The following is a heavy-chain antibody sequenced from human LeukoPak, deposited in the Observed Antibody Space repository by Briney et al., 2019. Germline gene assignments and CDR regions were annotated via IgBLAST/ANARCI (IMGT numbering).Heavy chain of an antibody. CDR2: ISGSGGST. D-gene: IGHD2-2*01. Sequence: GGSLRLSCAASGFTFSSYAMSWVRQAPGKGLEWVSAISGSGGSTYYADSVKGRFTISRDNSKNTLYLQMSSLRAEDTAVYYCAKGSRYCSSTSCYYYYYYGMDAWGQGTTVTVSS. CDR3: AKGSRYCSSTSCYYYYYYGMDA. CDR1: GFTFSSYA. J-gene: IGHJ6*02. V-gene: IGHV3-23*01.